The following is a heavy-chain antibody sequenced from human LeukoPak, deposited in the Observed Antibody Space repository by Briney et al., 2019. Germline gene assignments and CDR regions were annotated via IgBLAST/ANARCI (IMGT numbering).Heavy chain of an antibody. CDR2: IYPGDSDT. D-gene: IGHD3-10*01. V-gene: IGHV5-51*01. J-gene: IGHJ3*02. Sequence: GESLKISCKGSGYSFTSYWIGWVRQMPGKGLEWMGIIYPGDSDTRYSPSFQGQVTISADKSISTAYLQWSSLKASDTAMYYCARTYGSGSYRGAFDIWGQGTMVTVSS. CDR1: GYSFTSYW. CDR3: ARTYGSGSYRGAFDI.